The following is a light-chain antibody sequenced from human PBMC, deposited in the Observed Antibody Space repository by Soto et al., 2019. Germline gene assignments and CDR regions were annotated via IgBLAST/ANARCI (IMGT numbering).Light chain of an antibody. CDR2: QDS. J-gene: IGLJ2*01. CDR3: QAWDSSTGV. Sequence: SYELTQPPSVSVSPGQTASITCSGDKLGDKYACWYQQKPGQSPVLVIYQDSKRPSGLPERFSCSNSGNTATLTIRGTQAMDEADYYCQAWDSSTGVFGGGTKLTVL. V-gene: IGLV3-1*01. CDR1: KLGDKY.